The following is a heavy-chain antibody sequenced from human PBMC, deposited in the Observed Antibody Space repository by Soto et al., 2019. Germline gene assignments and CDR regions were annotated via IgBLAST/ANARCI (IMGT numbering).Heavy chain of an antibody. J-gene: IGHJ6*02. CDR3: AREGGMGSSYGSGYYYGMDV. V-gene: IGHV5-51*03. CDR2: IYPGDSDT. CDR1: GYSFTSYW. Sequence: EVQLVQSGAEVKKPGESLKISCKGSGYSFTSYWIGWVRQMPGKGLEWMGIIYPGDSDTRYSPSFQGQVAISADKSISTAYLQWSSLKASDTDMYYCAREGGMGSSYGSGYYYGMDVWGQGTTVTVSS. D-gene: IGHD2-15*01.